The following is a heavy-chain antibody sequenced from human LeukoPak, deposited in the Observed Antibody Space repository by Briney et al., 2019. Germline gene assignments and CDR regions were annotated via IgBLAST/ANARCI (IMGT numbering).Heavy chain of an antibody. D-gene: IGHD1/OR15-1a*01. J-gene: IGHJ3*02. CDR2: MNPNSGNT. CDR1: GCTFTSYD. Sequence: ASVKVSCKASGCTFTSYDINWVRQAAGQGLEWMGWMNPNSGNTGYTQKFQGRVTMTRNTSISTAYMELSSLRSEDTAVYYCARVGNIFGAFDIWGQGTMVTVSS. CDR3: ARVGNIFGAFDI. V-gene: IGHV1-8*01.